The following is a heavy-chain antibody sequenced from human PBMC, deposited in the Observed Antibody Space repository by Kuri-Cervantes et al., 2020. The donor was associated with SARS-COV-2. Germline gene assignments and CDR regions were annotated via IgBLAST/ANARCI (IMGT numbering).Heavy chain of an antibody. CDR3: ARDSPSFGYCSSTSCSAYHFDY. CDR2: ISYDGSNK. V-gene: IGHV3-30-3*01. D-gene: IGHD2-2*01. Sequence: GESLKISCAASGFTFSSYAMHWVRQAPGKGLEWVAVISYDGSNKYYADSVKGRFTISRDNSKNTLYLQMNSLRAEDTAVYYCARDSPSFGYCSSTSCSAYHFDYWGQGTLVTVSS. J-gene: IGHJ4*02. CDR1: GFTFSSYA.